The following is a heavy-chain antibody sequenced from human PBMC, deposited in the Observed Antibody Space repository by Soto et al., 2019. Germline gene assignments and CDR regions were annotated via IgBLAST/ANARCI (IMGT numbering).Heavy chain of an antibody. CDR3: ARDRYSGYERAFDI. CDR2: ISAYNGNT. J-gene: IGHJ3*02. CDR1: GYSFTSYG. V-gene: IGHV1-18*04. D-gene: IGHD5-12*01. Sequence: GSSVKVSCKDSGYSFTSYGISWVRQAPGQGLEWMGWISAYNGNTNYAQKLQGRVTMTTDTSTSTAYMELRSLRSDDTAVYYCARDRYSGYERAFDIWGQGTMVTVSS.